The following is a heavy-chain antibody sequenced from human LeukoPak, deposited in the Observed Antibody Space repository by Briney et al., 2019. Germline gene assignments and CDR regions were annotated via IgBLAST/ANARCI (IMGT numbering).Heavy chain of an antibody. CDR1: GYTFTGYY. Sequence: ASVKVSCKASGYTFTGYYMHWVRQAPGQGLEWMGWINPNSGGSNYAQKFQGRVTMTRDTSISTAYMELSRLRSDDTAVYYCAREPHYYGSGSYWPANAFDIWGQGTMVTVSS. V-gene: IGHV1-2*02. CDR2: INPNSGGS. J-gene: IGHJ3*02. CDR3: AREPHYYGSGSYWPANAFDI. D-gene: IGHD3-10*01.